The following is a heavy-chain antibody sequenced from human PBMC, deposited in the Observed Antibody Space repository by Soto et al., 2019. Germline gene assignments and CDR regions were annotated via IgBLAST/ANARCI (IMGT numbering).Heavy chain of an antibody. CDR3: ARDRDDYGSGNYYNRSDF. J-gene: IGHJ4*02. CDR1: GGIFSTYA. D-gene: IGHD3-10*01. CDR2: IIPLFGTP. V-gene: IGHV1-69*01. Sequence: QVQLVQSGAKVKKPGSSVKVSCKASGGIFSTYAISWLRQAPGQGLEWMGGIIPLFGTPNYAQRFQGRVTITADESTSTAYMELSRLRSEDTAVYYCARDRDDYGSGNYYNRSDFWGQGTLVTVSS.